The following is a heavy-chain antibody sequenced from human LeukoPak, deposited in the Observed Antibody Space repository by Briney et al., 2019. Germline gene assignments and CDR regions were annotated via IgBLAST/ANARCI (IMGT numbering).Heavy chain of an antibody. J-gene: IGHJ4*02. V-gene: IGHV4-4*02. CDR1: GGSISSSYW. CDR2: TYHSGST. D-gene: IGHD3-10*01. CDR3: ARNFDDSGSLGYY. Sequence: SGTLSLTCAVSGGSISSSYWWSWVRQPPGKGLEWIGETYHSGSTNYNPSLKSRVTMSVDKSKNQFSLKLRSVTAADTAVYYCARNFDDSGSLGYYWGQGTLVTVSS.